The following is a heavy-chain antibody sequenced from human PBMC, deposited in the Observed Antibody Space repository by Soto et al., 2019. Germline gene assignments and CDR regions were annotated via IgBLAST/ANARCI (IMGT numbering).Heavy chain of an antibody. CDR3: ARALTIFGVVMPLSGMGV. J-gene: IGHJ6*02. D-gene: IGHD3-3*01. Sequence: QVQLVQSGAEVKKPGSSVKVSCKASGGTFSSYAISWVRQAPGQGLEWMGGIIPIFGTANYAQKFQGRVTITADESTSTAYRELSSLRSEDTAVYYCARALTIFGVVMPLSGMGVWGQGTTVTVSS. CDR1: GGTFSSYA. CDR2: IIPIFGTA. V-gene: IGHV1-69*01.